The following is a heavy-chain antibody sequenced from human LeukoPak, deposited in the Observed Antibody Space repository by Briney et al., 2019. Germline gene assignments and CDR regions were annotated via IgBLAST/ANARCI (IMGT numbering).Heavy chain of an antibody. CDR3: ARDRDQLLLSWFDP. V-gene: IGHV1-18*01. Sequence: GASVKVSCKASGDTFTSYGISWVRQAPGQGLEWMGWISAYNGNTNYAQKLQGRVTMTTDTSTCTAYMELRSLRSDDTAVYYCARDRDQLLLSWFDPWGQGTLVTVSS. D-gene: IGHD2-2*01. J-gene: IGHJ5*02. CDR2: ISAYNGNT. CDR1: GDTFTSYG.